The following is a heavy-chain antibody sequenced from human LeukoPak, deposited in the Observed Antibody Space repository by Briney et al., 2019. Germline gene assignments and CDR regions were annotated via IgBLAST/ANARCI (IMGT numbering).Heavy chain of an antibody. Sequence: ASVKGSCKASGYTFTDYYMHWVRQAPGHGLEWMGWLNPNSGDTNYAQKCQGRVSMTRDTSISTAYMDLSDLRSDDTAVYYCARGRNIEMTTMSGGSDYWGQGTLVTVSS. J-gene: IGHJ4*02. V-gene: IGHV1-2*02. CDR1: GYTFTDYY. D-gene: IGHD5-24*01. CDR3: ARGRNIEMTTMSGGSDY. CDR2: LNPNSGDT.